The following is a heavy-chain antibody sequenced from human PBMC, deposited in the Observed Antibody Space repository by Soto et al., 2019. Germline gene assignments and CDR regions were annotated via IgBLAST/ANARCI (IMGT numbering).Heavy chain of an antibody. J-gene: IGHJ6*02. CDR1: GGSISSGGYY. D-gene: IGHD3-10*01. CDR3: AGGTMVRGVISGYGMDV. V-gene: IGHV4-31*03. Sequence: PSETLSLTCTVSGGSISSGGYYLSWIRLHPGKGLEWIGYIYYSWSTYYNPSLKSRVPISVDTSKNQCSRKLSSVTAADMAVYYCAGGTMVRGVISGYGMDVWGQGTTVTVSS. CDR2: IYYSWST.